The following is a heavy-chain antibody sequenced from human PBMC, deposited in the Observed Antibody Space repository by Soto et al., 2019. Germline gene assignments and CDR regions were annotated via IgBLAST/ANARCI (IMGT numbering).Heavy chain of an antibody. J-gene: IGHJ6*02. D-gene: IGHD2-15*01. Sequence: QVQLQESGPGLVKPSETLSLTCTVSGGSISSYYWSWIRQPPGKGLEWIGYIYYSGSTNYNPSLKSRVTIAVVTSKNQFSLKLSSVTAADTAVYYCARVPQRYCSGGSCYSDYYGMDVWGQGTTVTVSS. CDR1: GGSISSYY. V-gene: IGHV4-59*01. CDR2: IYYSGST. CDR3: ARVPQRYCSGGSCYSDYYGMDV.